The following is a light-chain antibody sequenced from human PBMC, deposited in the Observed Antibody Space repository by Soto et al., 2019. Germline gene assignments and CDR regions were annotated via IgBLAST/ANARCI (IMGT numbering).Light chain of an antibody. V-gene: IGKV1-5*01. CDR2: DAS. J-gene: IGKJ1*01. Sequence: DIPMTQSPPSLSASVGDRVTITCRASQSISSWLAWYQQKPGKAPKLLIYDASSLESGVPSRFSGSGSGTEFTLTISSLQPDDFATYYCQQYNSYSTFGQGTKVDI. CDR1: QSISSW. CDR3: QQYNSYST.